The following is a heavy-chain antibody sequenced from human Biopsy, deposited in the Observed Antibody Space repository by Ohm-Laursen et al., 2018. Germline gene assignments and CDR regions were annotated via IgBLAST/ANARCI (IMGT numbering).Heavy chain of an antibody. V-gene: IGHV1-8*01. CDR2: LEPVSGNS. J-gene: IGHJ5*02. CDR1: GYTFTSYD. D-gene: IGHD1-7*01. CDR3: GRAVRNQLLTDP. Sequence: ASEKASRKASGYTFTSYDITWARQASGHGPESIGWLEPVSGNSNFGQKFRGRVTVTSDTSLSTGYMALSGLTSDRRATYYCGRAVRNQLLTDPWGQGTLVTVTS.